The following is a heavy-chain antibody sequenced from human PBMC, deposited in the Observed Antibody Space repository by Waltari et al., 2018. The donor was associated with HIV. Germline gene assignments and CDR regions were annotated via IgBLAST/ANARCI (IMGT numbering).Heavy chain of an antibody. CDR2: ISSSSSYI. V-gene: IGHV3-21*01. CDR3: ARDISYYYGMDV. Sequence: EVQQVESGGGLVKHGGSLRLTCAASGFTVSSDSMSWVRQAPGKGLEWVSSISSSSSYIYYADSVKGRFTISRDNAKNSLYLQINSLRAEDTAVYYCARDISYYYGMDVWGQGTTVTVSS. J-gene: IGHJ6*02. CDR1: GFTVSSDS. D-gene: IGHD3-9*01.